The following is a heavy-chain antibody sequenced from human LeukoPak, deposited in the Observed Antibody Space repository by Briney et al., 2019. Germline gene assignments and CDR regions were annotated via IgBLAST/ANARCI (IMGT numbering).Heavy chain of an antibody. J-gene: IGHJ4*02. Sequence: GGSLRLSCAASGFTFSSYEMNWVRQAPGKGLEWVSYISSSGSTIYYADSVKGRFTISRDNIKNTLFLQMSSLRAEDTAVYYCAYGGNSGFDYWGQGTLVTVSS. D-gene: IGHD4-23*01. V-gene: IGHV3-48*03. CDR3: AYGGNSGFDY. CDR2: ISSSGSTI. CDR1: GFTFSSYE.